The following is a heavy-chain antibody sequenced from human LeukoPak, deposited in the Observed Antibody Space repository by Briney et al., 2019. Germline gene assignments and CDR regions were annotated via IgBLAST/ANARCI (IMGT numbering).Heavy chain of an antibody. V-gene: IGHV4-59*11. CDR1: DDSISGHF. Sequence: SETLSLTCGVSDDSISGHFWTWIRQPPGKALEWVGYIHSSRGTKYNPSLESRVSLSLDASKNQFSLRLNSVTAADTAVYYCARLHCSSSSCLFPVLGYTNWFDPWGQGTLVTVSS. CDR3: ARLHCSSSSCLFPVLGYTNWFDP. J-gene: IGHJ5*02. CDR2: IHSSRGT. D-gene: IGHD2-2*01.